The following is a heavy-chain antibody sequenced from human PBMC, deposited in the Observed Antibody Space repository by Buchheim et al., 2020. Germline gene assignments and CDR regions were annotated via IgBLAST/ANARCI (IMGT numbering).Heavy chain of an antibody. CDR3: ARGRATAFDF. Sequence: EVQLVESGGGLVQPGGSLRLSCAASGFIFSSYDMHWVRQATGKGLEWVSAIGTAGDTYYPESVKGRFTISRGNAKNSLDFQMNSLTAGDTAVYYCARGRATAFDFRGQGTL. V-gene: IGHV3-13*01. CDR1: GFIFSSYD. CDR2: IGTAGDT. J-gene: IGHJ4*02. D-gene: IGHD1-26*01.